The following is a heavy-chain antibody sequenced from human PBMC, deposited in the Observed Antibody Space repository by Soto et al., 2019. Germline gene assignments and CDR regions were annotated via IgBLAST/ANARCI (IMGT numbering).Heavy chain of an antibody. V-gene: IGHV4-34*01. CDR2: MNHRGGT. CDR3: ARGSVVTLDSSGFYEY. J-gene: IGHJ1*01. CDR1: GWSCTGHY. D-gene: IGHD3-22*01. Sequence: LTGAVDGWSCTGHYWSWIRQPPGKGLEWIGEMNHRGGTSYNPSLKSRVTISVDTSKSQFSLKLTSVTAADRAVYYCARGSVVTLDSSGFYEYWAQGTPVAVSS.